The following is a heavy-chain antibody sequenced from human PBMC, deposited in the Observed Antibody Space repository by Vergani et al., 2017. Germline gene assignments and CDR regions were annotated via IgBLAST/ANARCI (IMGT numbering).Heavy chain of an antibody. D-gene: IGHD3-10*01. CDR2: IYYSGST. CDR3: ARGLRRYYGSGSYLQGGFDP. J-gene: IGHJ5*02. Sequence: QLQLQESGPGLVKPSETLSLTCTVSGGSISSSSYYWGWIRQPPGKGLEWIGSIYYSGSTYYNPSLKSRVTISVDTSKNQFSLKLSSVTAADTAVYYCARGLRRYYGSGSYLQGGFDPWGQGTLVTVSS. V-gene: IGHV4-39*01. CDR1: GGSISSSSYY.